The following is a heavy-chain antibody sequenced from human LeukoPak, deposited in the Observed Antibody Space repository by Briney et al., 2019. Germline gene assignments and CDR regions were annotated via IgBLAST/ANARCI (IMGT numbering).Heavy chain of an antibody. J-gene: IGHJ4*02. CDR3: AKTPNIYSYYLY. D-gene: IGHD4-11*01. V-gene: IGHV3-23*01. CDR1: GFTFSSYA. Sequence: PGGAMRLSCAASGFTFSSYAMSWVRQAPGKGLEWVSAISRSGGSTYYVDSVKGRFTISRDNSKNTMYLQMNSLRAEDTAVYYCAKTPNIYSYYLYWGQGTLVTV. CDR2: ISRSGGST.